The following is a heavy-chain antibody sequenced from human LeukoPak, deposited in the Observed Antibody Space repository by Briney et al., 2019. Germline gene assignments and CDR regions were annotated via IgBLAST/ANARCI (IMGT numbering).Heavy chain of an antibody. J-gene: IGHJ4*02. D-gene: IGHD5-18*01. V-gene: IGHV3-30-3*01. CDR2: ISYDGSNK. CDR3: ATGYNYGPDY. CDR1: GFTFSSYA. Sequence: GGSLRLSCAASGFTFSSYAMHWVRQAPGKGLEWVAVISYDGSNKYYADSVKGRFTVSRDNSKNTLYLQMSSLRGEDTAVYYCATGYNYGPDYWGQGTLVTVSS.